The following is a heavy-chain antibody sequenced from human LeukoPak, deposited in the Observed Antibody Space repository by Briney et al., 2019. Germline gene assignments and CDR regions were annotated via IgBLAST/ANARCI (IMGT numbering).Heavy chain of an antibody. CDR2: IRYDGSNK. CDR3: ATPAVRGVPAASWFDP. J-gene: IGHJ5*02. V-gene: IGHV3-30*02. Sequence: GGSLRLSCAASGFTFSSYGMHWVRQAPGKGLEWVAFIRYDGSNKYYADSVKGRFTISRDNSKNTLYLQMNSLRAEDTAVYYCATPAVRGVPAASWFDPWGQGTLVTVSS. D-gene: IGHD2-2*01. CDR1: GFTFSSYG.